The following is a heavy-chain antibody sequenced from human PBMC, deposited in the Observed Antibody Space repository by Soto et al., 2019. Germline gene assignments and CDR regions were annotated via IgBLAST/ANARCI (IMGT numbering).Heavy chain of an antibody. CDR2: MGCGDNDR. D-gene: IGHD2-2*01. CDR1: GFTFNIFA. CDR3: ATDRMPHTSVWDPFDI. J-gene: IGHJ3*02. Sequence: EGQVLESGGGVVQPGGSLRLSCAASGFTFNIFAMTWVRQAPGRGLEWVSSMGCGDNDRYYADSVKGRFTISRDNSKNPVSLQMNSLTAEDTAIYYCATDRMPHTSVWDPFDIWGRGTMVTVPS. V-gene: IGHV3-23*01.